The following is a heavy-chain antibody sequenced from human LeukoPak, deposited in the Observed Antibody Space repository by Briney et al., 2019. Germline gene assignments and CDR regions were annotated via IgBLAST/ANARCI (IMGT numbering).Heavy chain of an antibody. V-gene: IGHV3-30*02. CDR3: AKGSGWEMSYYYYYMDV. Sequence: GGSLRLSCAASGFTFSSYGMHWVRQAPGKGLEWVAFIRYDGSNKYYVGSVKGRFTISRDNSKNTLYLQMNSLRAEDTAVYYCAKGSGWEMSYYYYYMDVWGKGTTVTISS. D-gene: IGHD1-26*01. CDR1: GFTFSSYG. CDR2: IRYDGSNK. J-gene: IGHJ6*03.